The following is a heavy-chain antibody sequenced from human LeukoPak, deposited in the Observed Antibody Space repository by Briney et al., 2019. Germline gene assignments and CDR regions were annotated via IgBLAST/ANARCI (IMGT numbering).Heavy chain of an antibody. CDR1: GGSISSGGYY. CDR3: ARAVRLGDLSLGY. Sequence: SETLSLTCTVSGGSISSGGYYWSWIRQHPGKGLEWIGYIYYSGSTYYNPSLKSRVTISGDTSKNQFSLKLSSVTAADTAVHYCARAVRLGDLSLGYWGQGTLVTVSS. V-gene: IGHV4-31*03. J-gene: IGHJ4*02. D-gene: IGHD3-16*02. CDR2: IYYSGST.